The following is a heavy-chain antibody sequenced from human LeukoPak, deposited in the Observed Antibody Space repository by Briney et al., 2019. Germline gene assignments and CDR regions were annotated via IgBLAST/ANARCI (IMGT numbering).Heavy chain of an antibody. Sequence: PSETLSLTCTVSGGSISSYYWSWIRQPPGKGLEWIGYIYYSGSTNYNPSLKSRVTISVDTSKNQFSLKLSSVTAADTAVYYCARGQNLYYDILTGYYYYYGMDVWGQGTTVTVSS. V-gene: IGHV4-59*01. D-gene: IGHD3-9*01. CDR2: IYYSGST. CDR1: GGSISSYY. J-gene: IGHJ6*02. CDR3: ARGQNLYYDILTGYYYYYGMDV.